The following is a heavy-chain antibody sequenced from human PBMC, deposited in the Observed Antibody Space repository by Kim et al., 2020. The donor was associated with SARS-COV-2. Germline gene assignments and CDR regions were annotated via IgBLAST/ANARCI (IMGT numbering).Heavy chain of an antibody. D-gene: IGHD2-15*01. J-gene: IGHJ4*02. CDR3: AREPLIQRGGWWSGGDY. V-gene: IGHV7-4-1*02. CDR1: GYTFTSYA. CDR2: INTNTGNP. Sequence: ASVKVSCKASGYTFTSYAMNWVRQAPGQGLEWMGWINTNTGNPTYAQGFTGRFVFSLDTSVSTAYLQISSLKAEDTAVYYCAREPLIQRGGWWSGGDYWGQGTLVTVSS.